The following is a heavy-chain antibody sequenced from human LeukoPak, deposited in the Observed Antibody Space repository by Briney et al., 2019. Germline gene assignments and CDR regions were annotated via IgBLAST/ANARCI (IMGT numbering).Heavy chain of an antibody. Sequence: PGGSLRLSCAASGFTFSSYWMDWVRQAPGKGLEWVANIKQDGSEKNYVDSVKGRFTISRDNAKNSLYLQMSGLRAEDTAVYYCARNRGWQQFDYWGQGTLVTVSS. CDR2: IKQDGSEK. V-gene: IGHV3-7*01. CDR3: ARNRGWQQFDY. D-gene: IGHD5-24*01. J-gene: IGHJ4*02. CDR1: GFTFSSYW.